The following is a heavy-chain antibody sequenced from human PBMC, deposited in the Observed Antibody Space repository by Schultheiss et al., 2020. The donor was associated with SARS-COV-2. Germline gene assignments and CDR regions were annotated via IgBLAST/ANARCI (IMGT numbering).Heavy chain of an antibody. Sequence: GGSLRLSCAASGFTFSTYGMHWVRQAPGKGLEWVAVISYDGSNKYYADSVKGRFTISRDNSKNTLYLQMNSLRAEDTAVYYCAKDGTMIVVVIGSAFDIWGQGTMVTVSS. CDR2: ISYDGSNK. D-gene: IGHD3-22*01. CDR1: GFTFSTYG. V-gene: IGHV3-30*18. J-gene: IGHJ3*02. CDR3: AKDGTMIVVVIGSAFDI.